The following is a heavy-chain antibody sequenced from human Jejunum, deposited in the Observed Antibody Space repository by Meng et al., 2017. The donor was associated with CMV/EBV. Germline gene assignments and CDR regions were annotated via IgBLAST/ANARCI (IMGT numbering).Heavy chain of an antibody. CDR3: ARGPRYDYWEGHYYFQN. D-gene: IGHD3/OR15-3a*01. CDR1: GFTFSDYY. CDR2: ITNSGSS. V-gene: IGHV3-11*04. J-gene: IGHJ4*02. Sequence: SGFTFSDYYMSWIRQAPGKRLEWISYITNSGSSYADSVKARFTISRDNAKNSVFLQMDSLRAEDTAVYYCARGPRYDYWEGHYYFQNWGQGILVTVSS.